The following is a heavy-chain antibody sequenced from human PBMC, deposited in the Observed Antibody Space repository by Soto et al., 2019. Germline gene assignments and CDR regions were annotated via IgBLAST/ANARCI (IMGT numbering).Heavy chain of an antibody. V-gene: IGHV4-39*01. Sequence: SETLSLTCTVSGGSISSSSYYWGWIRQPPGKGLEWIGSIYYSGSTYYNPSLKSRVTISVDTSKNQFSLKLSSVTAADTAVYYCARQGYCSGGSCHYFDYWGQGTLVTVSS. D-gene: IGHD2-15*01. CDR1: GGSISSSSYY. J-gene: IGHJ4*02. CDR3: ARQGYCSGGSCHYFDY. CDR2: IYYSGST.